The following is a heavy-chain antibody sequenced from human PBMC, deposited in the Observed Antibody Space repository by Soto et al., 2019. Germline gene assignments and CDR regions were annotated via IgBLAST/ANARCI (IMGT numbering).Heavy chain of an antibody. CDR3: ARGSTDSYPGSRIFDF. CDR2: ITDTGGDT. J-gene: IGHJ4*02. D-gene: IGHD3-10*01. CDR1: GNTFGSRA. V-gene: IGHV3-23*01. Sequence: PGGPLRLPCLPSGNTFGSRAKSGCPPAPGEGLEWVSTITDTGGDTKYADSVRGRFTMSRDNSKKTLYLQMNSLRVEDSALYYCARGSTDSYPGSRIFDFWGRGTLVTVSS.